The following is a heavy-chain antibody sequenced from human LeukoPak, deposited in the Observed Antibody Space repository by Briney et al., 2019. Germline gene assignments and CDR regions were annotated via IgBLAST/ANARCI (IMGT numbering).Heavy chain of an antibody. CDR1: GFTFDDYA. V-gene: IGHV3-13*01. Sequence: PGGSLRLSCAASGFTFDDYAMHWVRQATGKGLEWVSGIGTVGDTYYPDSVKGRFTISRENAKNSLYLQMNSLRAGDTAVYYCARGLWQVGSSWRFDPWGQGTLVTVSS. D-gene: IGHD6-13*01. CDR2: IGTVGDT. J-gene: IGHJ5*02. CDR3: ARGLWQVGSSWRFDP.